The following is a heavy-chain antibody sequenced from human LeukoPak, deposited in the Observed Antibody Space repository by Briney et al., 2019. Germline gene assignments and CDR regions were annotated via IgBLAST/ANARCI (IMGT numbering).Heavy chain of an antibody. J-gene: IGHJ6*03. CDR3: ARGGIAARLYYYYYMDV. CDR1: GGTFSSYA. V-gene: IGHV1-69*04. Sequence: SVKVSCKASGGTFSSYAISWVRQAPGQGLEWMGRIIPILGIANYAQKFQGRVTITADKSTSTAYMELSSLRSEDTAVYYCARGGIAARLYYYYYMDVWGKGTTVTVSS. D-gene: IGHD6-6*01. CDR2: IIPILGIA.